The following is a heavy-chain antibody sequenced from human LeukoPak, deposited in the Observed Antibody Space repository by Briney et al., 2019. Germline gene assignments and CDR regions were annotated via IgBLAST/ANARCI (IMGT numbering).Heavy chain of an antibody. J-gene: IGHJ5*02. V-gene: IGHV3-21*01. CDR2: ISSSSSYI. CDR1: GFTFSSYS. CDR3: ARDRGDYDFWSGYFPNNWFDP. D-gene: IGHD3-3*01. Sequence: GGSLRLSCAASGFTFSSYSMNWVRQAPGKGLEWVSSISSSSSYIYYADSVKGRFTISRDNAKNSLYLQMNSLRAEDTAVYYCARDRGDYDFWSGYFPNNWFDPWGQGTLVTVSS.